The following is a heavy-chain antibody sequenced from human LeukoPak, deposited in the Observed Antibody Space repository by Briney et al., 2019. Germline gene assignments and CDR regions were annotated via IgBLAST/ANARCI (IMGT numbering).Heavy chain of an antibody. D-gene: IGHD3-9*01. CDR1: GGSFSGYY. V-gene: IGHV4-34*01. Sequence: SETLSLTCAVYGGSFSGYYWSWIRQPPGKGLEWIGEINHSGSTNYNTSLKSRVTISVDTSKNQFSLKLSSVTAADTAVYYCASSARYFDWLHDYWGQGTLVTVSS. CDR3: ASSARYFDWLHDY. J-gene: IGHJ4*02. CDR2: INHSGST.